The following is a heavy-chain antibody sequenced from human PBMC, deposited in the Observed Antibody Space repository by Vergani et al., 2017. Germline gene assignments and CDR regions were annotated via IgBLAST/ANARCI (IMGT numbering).Heavy chain of an antibody. V-gene: IGHV3-30-3*01. D-gene: IGHD6-13*01. CDR2: ISYDGSNK. Sequence: QVQLVESGGGVVQPGRSLRLSCAASGFTFSSYAMHWVRQAPGKGLEWVAVISYDGSNKYYADSVKGRFTISRDNSKNTLYLQMNSLRAEDTAVYYCARDNHKWGGIAAAGTPADVKKDDYWGQGTLVTVSS. CDR1: GFTFSSYA. J-gene: IGHJ4*02. CDR3: ARDNHKWGGIAAAGTPADVKKDDY.